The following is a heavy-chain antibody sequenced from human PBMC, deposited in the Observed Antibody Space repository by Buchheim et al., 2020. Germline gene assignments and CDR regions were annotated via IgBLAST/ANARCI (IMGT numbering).Heavy chain of an antibody. CDR3: ARGAAAGNYYYYGMDV. CDR2: ISYDGSNK. V-gene: IGHV3-30*04. J-gene: IGHJ6*02. D-gene: IGHD6-13*01. Sequence: QVQLVESGGGVVQPGRSLRLSCAASGFTFSSYAMHWVRQAPGKGLEWVAVISYDGSNKYYADSVKGRFTISRDNSKHTLDLQMNSLRAEDTAVYYCARGAAAGNYYYYGMDVWGQGTT. CDR1: GFTFSSYA.